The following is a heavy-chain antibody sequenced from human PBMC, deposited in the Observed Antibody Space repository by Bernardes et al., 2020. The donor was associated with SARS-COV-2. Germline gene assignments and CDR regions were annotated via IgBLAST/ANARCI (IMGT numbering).Heavy chain of an antibody. CDR1: GYTFSAYY. D-gene: IGHD2-21*01. J-gene: IGHJ4*02. CDR2: ISPKSGAT. CDR3: ARTFYYDRGGDSVFDQ. V-gene: IGHV1-2*02. Sequence: ASVKVSCKASGYTFSAYYIHWLRQAPGQGLEWMGWISPKSGATNYAQNFQGRVTMTRDTSINTDYMELNRLRSDDTAVYYCARTFYYDRGGDSVFDQWGQGTLLTVSS.